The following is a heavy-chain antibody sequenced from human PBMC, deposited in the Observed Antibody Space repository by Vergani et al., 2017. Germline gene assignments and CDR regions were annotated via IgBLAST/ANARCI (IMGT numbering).Heavy chain of an antibody. CDR2: IYYSVST. Sequence: QVQLQESGPGLVKPSETLSLTCTVSGGSISSYYWSWIRQPPGKGLEWIGYIYYSVSTNYNPSLKSRVTISVDTSKNKFSLKLSSVTAADTAVYYCAREVVGAADYWGQGTLVTVSS. V-gene: IGHV4-59*01. J-gene: IGHJ4*02. CDR1: GGSISSYY. D-gene: IGHD1-26*01. CDR3: AREVVGAADY.